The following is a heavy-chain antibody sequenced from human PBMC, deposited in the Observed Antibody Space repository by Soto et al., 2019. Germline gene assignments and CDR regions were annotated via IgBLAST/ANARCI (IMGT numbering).Heavy chain of an antibody. CDR1: GGSISSSSYY. CDR3: ARHDLGYCSGGTCYSSGIDH. J-gene: IGHJ4*02. Sequence: SETLSLTCTVSGGSISSSSYYWGWIRQPPGKGLEWIGNIYYSGSTYYNPSLKSRVTISVDTSRNPCSLKLSSVTAADTAVYYCARHDLGYCSGGTCYSSGIDHWGQGTLVTVSS. CDR2: IYYSGST. V-gene: IGHV4-39*01. D-gene: IGHD2-15*01.